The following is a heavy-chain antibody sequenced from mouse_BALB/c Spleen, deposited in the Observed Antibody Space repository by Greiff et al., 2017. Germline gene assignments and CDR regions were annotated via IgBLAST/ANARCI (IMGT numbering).Heavy chain of an antibody. V-gene: IGHV5-12-2*01. Sequence: EVMLVESGGGLVQPGGSLKLSCAASGFTFSSYTMSWVRQTPEKRLEWVAYISNGGGSTYYPDTVKGRFTISRDNAKNTLYLQMSSLKSEDTAMYYCARRPNSGGFAYGGQGTLVTVSA. CDR2: ISNGGGST. CDR3: ARRPNSGGFAY. CDR1: GFTFSSYT. J-gene: IGHJ3*01.